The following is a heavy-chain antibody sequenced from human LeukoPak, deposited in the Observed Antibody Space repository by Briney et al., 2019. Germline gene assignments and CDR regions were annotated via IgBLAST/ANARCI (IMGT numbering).Heavy chain of an antibody. D-gene: IGHD5-18*01. V-gene: IGHV1-24*01. Sequence: ASVKVSCKVSGYSVTEVAIRWVRQTPGEGLEWMGGFHPKDADMIYAQKFQGRVTMTQDTSTDTVYMELSSLRSEDTAVYYCARADRWLADAFDIWGQGTMVTVSS. CDR2: FHPKDADM. CDR3: ARADRWLADAFDI. J-gene: IGHJ3*02. CDR1: GYSVTEVA.